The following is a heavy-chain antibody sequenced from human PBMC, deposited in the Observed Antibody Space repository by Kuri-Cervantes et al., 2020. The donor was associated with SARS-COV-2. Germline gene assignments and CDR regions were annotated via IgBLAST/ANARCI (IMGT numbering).Heavy chain of an antibody. V-gene: IGHV1-2*04. J-gene: IGHJ5*02. CDR3: ARGARITIFGVVIRGRENPCFDP. D-gene: IGHD3-3*01. CDR1: GYTFTGYY. Sequence: ASVKDSCKASGYTFTGYYMHWVRQAPGQGLEWMGWINPNSGGTDYAQKFQGWVTMTRDTSISTAYMEVSRLTSDDTAVYYCARGARITIFGVVIRGRENPCFDPWGQGTLVTVSS. CDR2: INPNSGGT.